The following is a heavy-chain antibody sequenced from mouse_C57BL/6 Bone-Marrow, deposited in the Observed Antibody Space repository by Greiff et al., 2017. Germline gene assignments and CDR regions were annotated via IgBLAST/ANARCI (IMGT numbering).Heavy chain of an antibody. CDR3: ARGGGYDGYYGDAMDY. CDR2: IHPNSGST. D-gene: IGHD2-3*01. Sequence: QVHVKQPGAELVKPGASVKLSCKASGYTFTSYWMHWVKQRPGQGLEWIGMIHPNSGSTNYNEKFKSKATLTVDKSSSTAYMQLSSLTSEDSAVYYCARGGGYDGYYGDAMDYWGQGTSVTVSS. J-gene: IGHJ4*01. V-gene: IGHV1-64*01. CDR1: GYTFTSYW.